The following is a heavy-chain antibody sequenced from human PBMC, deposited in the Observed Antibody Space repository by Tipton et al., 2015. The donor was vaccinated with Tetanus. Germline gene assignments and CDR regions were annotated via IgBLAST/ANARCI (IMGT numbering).Heavy chain of an antibody. Sequence: QLVQSGAEVKKPGASVKVSCKASGYTFTSYAMHWVRQAPGQRLEWMGWINAGNGNTKYSQKFQGRVTITRDTSASTAYMELSSLRSEDTAVYYCARESGYYGPFDYWGQGTLVTVSS. CDR2: INAGNGNT. D-gene: IGHD3-22*01. J-gene: IGHJ4*02. CDR1: GYTFTSYA. CDR3: ARESGYYGPFDY. V-gene: IGHV1-3*01.